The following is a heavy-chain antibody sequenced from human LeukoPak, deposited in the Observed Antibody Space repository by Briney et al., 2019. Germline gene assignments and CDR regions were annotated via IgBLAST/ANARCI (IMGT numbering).Heavy chain of an antibody. V-gene: IGHV3-33*01. D-gene: IGHD1-26*01. CDR1: GFTFSSYG. CDR2: IWYDGSNK. J-gene: IGHJ4*02. CDR3: ARDPSAVGATTFDY. Sequence: GGSLRLSCAASGFTFSSYGMHWVHQAPGKGLEWVAVIWYDGSNKYYADSVKGRFTISRDNSKNTLYLQMNSLRAEDTAVYYCARDPSAVGATTFDYWGQGTLVTVSS.